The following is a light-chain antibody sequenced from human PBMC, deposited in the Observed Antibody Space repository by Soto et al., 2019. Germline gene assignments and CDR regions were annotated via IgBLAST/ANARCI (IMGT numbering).Light chain of an antibody. CDR3: QPRSNWPRT. V-gene: IGKV3-11*01. J-gene: IGKJ1*01. Sequence: EIVLTQSPATLSFSPGERATLSCRASQSVSSYLAWYQQKPGQAPRLLIYDSSNRAAGIPARFSGSGSGSAFPLTISSLEPEDFAVYYCQPRSNWPRTFGQGTKVEIK. CDR1: QSVSSY. CDR2: DSS.